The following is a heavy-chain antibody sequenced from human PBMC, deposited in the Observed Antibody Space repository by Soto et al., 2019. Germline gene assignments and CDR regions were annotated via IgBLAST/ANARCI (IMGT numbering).Heavy chain of an antibody. CDR3: AESPPFWQNYSYGAMAV. J-gene: IGHJ6*02. CDR2: IVVGSDNT. Sequence: SVKVSCKTSGFTFTSSAIQWVRQARGQRLEWIGWIVVGSDNTNYAQKFQERVTITRALSTNTITRAWSALRSEDTAVYSCAESPPFWQNYSYGAMAVWGQGTTVPVSS. V-gene: IGHV1-58*02. CDR1: GFTFTSSA.